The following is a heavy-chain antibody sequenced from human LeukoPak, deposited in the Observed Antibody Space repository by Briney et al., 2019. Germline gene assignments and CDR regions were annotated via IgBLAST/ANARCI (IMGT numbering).Heavy chain of an antibody. V-gene: IGHV3-21*01. CDR2: ISSSSSYI. CDR3: ARDLSPVVRASPMGY. CDR1: GFTFSSYS. J-gene: IGHJ4*02. D-gene: IGHD3-10*01. Sequence: GGSLRLSCAASGFTFSSYSMNWVRQAPGKGLELVSSISSSSSYIYYADSVKGRFTISRDNAKNSLYLQMNSLRAEDTAVYYCARDLSPVVRASPMGYWGQGTPVTVSS.